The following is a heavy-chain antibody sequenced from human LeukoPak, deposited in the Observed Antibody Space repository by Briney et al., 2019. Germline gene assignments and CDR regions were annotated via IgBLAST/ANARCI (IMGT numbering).Heavy chain of an antibody. V-gene: IGHV3-23*01. D-gene: IGHD2-21*01. J-gene: IGHJ4*02. Sequence: GGSLRLSCAASGFTFTNYAMTWVRQAPGKGPEWVSSISDTYATTYYTDSVKGRCTISRDNSKNTVSLQLNNLRAEDTAVYFCVRHDSFIPFWGQGTLVTVSS. CDR2: ISDTYATT. CDR3: VRHDSFIPF. CDR1: GFTFTNYA.